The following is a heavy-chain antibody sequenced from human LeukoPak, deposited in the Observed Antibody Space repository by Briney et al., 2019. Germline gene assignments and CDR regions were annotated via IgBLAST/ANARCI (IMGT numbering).Heavy chain of an antibody. CDR3: ARDRGIAVAGTPDY. Sequence: GGSLRLSCAASGFTFSSYAMHWVRQAPGKGLEWVAVISYDGSNKYYADSVKGRFTISRDNSKNSLYLQMNSLRAEDTAVYYCARDRGIAVAGTPDYWGQGTLVTASS. CDR1: GFTFSSYA. D-gene: IGHD6-19*01. V-gene: IGHV3-30-3*01. J-gene: IGHJ4*02. CDR2: ISYDGSNK.